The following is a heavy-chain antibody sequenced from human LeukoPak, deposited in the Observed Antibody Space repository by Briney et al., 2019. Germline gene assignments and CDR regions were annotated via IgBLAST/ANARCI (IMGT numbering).Heavy chain of an antibody. J-gene: IGHJ3*02. V-gene: IGHV3-7*01. D-gene: IGHD2-15*01. CDR3: ARGLVAARGAFDI. CDR2: IKQDGSEK. Sequence: GGSLRLSCAASGFTFSSYWMSWVRQAPGKGLEWVANIKQDGSEKYYVDSVKGRFTISRDNAKNSLYLQMNSLRAEDTAVYYCARGLVAARGAFDIWGQGTMVTVSS. CDR1: GFTFSSYW.